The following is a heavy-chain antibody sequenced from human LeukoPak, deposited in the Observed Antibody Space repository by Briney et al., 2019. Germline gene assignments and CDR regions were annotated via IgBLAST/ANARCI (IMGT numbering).Heavy chain of an antibody. D-gene: IGHD2-15*01. Sequence: ASVKVSCKASGYTFTSYAMHWVRQAPGQRLEWMGWINAGNGNTKYSREFQGRVTITRDTSASTAYMELSSLRSEDTAVYYCATHYCSGGSCYSDAFDIWGQGTMVTVSS. CDR2: INAGNGNT. J-gene: IGHJ3*02. V-gene: IGHV1-3*03. CDR1: GYTFTSYA. CDR3: ATHYCSGGSCYSDAFDI.